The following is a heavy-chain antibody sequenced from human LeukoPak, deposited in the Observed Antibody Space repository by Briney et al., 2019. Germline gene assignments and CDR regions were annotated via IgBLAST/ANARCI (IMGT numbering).Heavy chain of an antibody. J-gene: IGHJ5*02. Sequence: TSETLSLTCTVSGGSISSSSYYWGWIRQPPGKGLEWIGSIYYSGSTYYNPSLKSRVTISVDTSKNQFSLKLSSVTAADTAVYYCARQTLTGYYSYNWFDPWGQGTLVTVSS. CDR2: IYYSGST. CDR3: ARQTLTGYYSYNWFDP. CDR1: GGSISSSSYY. V-gene: IGHV4-39*01. D-gene: IGHD3-9*01.